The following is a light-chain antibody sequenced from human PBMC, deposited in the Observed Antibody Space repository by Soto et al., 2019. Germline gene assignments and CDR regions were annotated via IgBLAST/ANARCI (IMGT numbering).Light chain of an antibody. CDR2: DAS. CDR1: QDINKY. Sequence: DIQMTQSPSSLSASVGDRVTITCQASQDINKYLNWYQQKPGKAPEALIYDASNLEKGVPSKFSGSGSGTHFTFTITNLQPEDIATYYCQQYDNIPFTFGPGTRVDIK. J-gene: IGKJ3*01. CDR3: QQYDNIPFT. V-gene: IGKV1-33*01.